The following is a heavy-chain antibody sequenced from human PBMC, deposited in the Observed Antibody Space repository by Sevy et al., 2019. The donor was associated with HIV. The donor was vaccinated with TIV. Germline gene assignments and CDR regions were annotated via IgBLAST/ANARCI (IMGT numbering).Heavy chain of an antibody. CDR1: GFTFSNAW. V-gene: IGHV3-15*01. CDR2: IKSKTDGGTT. J-gene: IGHJ4*02. Sequence: GGSLRLSCAASGFTFSNAWMSWVRQAPGKGLEWVGRIKSKTDGGTTDYAAPVKGRFTISRDDSKNTLYLQMNSLKTEDTAVYYSTTEHYYDSSGTFGFDYWGQGTLVTVSS. CDR3: TTEHYYDSSGTFGFDY. D-gene: IGHD3-22*01.